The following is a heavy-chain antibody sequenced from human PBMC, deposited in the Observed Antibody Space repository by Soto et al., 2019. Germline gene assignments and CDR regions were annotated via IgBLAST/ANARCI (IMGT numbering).Heavy chain of an antibody. CDR3: ARHGPIFGVVEVKPYYFDY. CDR1: GGSISSSSYY. Sequence: PSETLSLTCPVSGGSISSSSYYWGWIRQPPGKGLEWIGSIYYSGSTYYNPSLKSRVTISVDTSKNQFSLKLSSVTAADTAVYYCARHGPIFGVVEVKPYYFDYWGQGTLVTVSS. J-gene: IGHJ4*02. CDR2: IYYSGST. D-gene: IGHD3-3*01. V-gene: IGHV4-39*01.